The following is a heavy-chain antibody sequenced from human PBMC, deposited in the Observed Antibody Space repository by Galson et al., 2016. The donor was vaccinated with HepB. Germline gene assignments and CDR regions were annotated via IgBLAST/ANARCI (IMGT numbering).Heavy chain of an antibody. J-gene: IGHJ6*03. CDR1: GFTFSSYA. D-gene: IGHD2-8*01. Sequence: SLRLSCAASGFTFSSYAMSWVRQAPGKGLKRVSAISGSGTSTYYADSVKGRFTISRDKSRNTLYLQMNSQRAEDTAVYYCAKAHPFNDYYYYFYMDVWGKGTTVTVSS. V-gene: IGHV3-23*01. CDR2: ISGSGTST. CDR3: AKAHPFNDYYYYFYMDV.